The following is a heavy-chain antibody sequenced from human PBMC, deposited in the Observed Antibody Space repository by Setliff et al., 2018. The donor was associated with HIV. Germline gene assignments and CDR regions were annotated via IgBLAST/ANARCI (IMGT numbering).Heavy chain of an antibody. J-gene: IGHJ5*02. V-gene: IGHV7-4-1*02. CDR1: GYTFTSYA. CDR2: INTQTGSP. CDR3: ARALYGEYGGDLNWLDP. D-gene: IGHD4-17*01. Sequence: ASVKVSCKASGYTFTSYAMNWVRQAPGQGLEWMGWINTQTGSPTYAQAFTGRFVFSVDSTVTTAYLQISGLKADDTAVYYCARALYGEYGGDLNWLDPWGQGTLVTVSS.